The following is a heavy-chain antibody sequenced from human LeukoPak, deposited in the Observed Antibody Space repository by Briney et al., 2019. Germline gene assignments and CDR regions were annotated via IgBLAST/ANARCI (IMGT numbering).Heavy chain of an antibody. V-gene: IGHV1-69*04. Sequence: SVKVSCKASGGTFSSYTISWVRQAPGQGLEWMGRIIPILGIANYAQKFQGKVTITADKSTSTAYMELSSLRSEDTAVYYCAGDPMWEGSAYWGQGTLVTVSS. CDR2: IIPILGIA. J-gene: IGHJ4*02. CDR3: AGDPMWEGSAY. D-gene: IGHD1-26*01. CDR1: GGTFSSYT.